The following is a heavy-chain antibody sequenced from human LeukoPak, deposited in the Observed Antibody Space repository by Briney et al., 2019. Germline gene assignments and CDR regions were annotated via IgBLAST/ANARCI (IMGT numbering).Heavy chain of an antibody. J-gene: IGHJ4*02. CDR3: ARGYSHADY. D-gene: IGHD5-18*01. CDR1: GGSISSSSYY. Sequence: SETLSLTCTVSGGSISSSSYYWGWIRQPPGKGLEWIGSIYYSGSTYYNPSLKSRVTISVDTSKNQFSLKLSSVTAADTAVYYCARGYSHADYWGQGTLVTVSS. CDR2: IYYSGST. V-gene: IGHV4-39*07.